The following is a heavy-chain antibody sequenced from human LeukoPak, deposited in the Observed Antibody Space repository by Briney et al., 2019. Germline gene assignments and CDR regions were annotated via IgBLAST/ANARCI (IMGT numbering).Heavy chain of an antibody. Sequence: GGSLRLSCAASGFTVSSNYMSWVRQAPGKGLEWVSVIYSGGSTYYADSVKGQFTISRDNSKNTLYLQMNSLRAADTAVYYCARGGVLRYFDKWGQGTLVTVSS. V-gene: IGHV3-53*01. D-gene: IGHD3-9*01. CDR2: IYSGGST. J-gene: IGHJ4*02. CDR3: ARGGVLRYFDK. CDR1: GFTVSSNY.